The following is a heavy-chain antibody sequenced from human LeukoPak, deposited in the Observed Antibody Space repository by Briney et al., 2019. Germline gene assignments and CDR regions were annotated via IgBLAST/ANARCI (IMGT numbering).Heavy chain of an antibody. Sequence: GGSLRLSCAASGFIFTDYWMYWVRQAPGKGLAWVANIKEDGSEKNYVDSVKGRFTISRDNAKNSLYLQMNSLRAEDTAVYYCARSSGWPFDYWGQGTLVTVSS. CDR2: IKEDGSEK. D-gene: IGHD6-19*01. J-gene: IGHJ4*02. V-gene: IGHV3-7*01. CDR3: ARSSGWPFDY. CDR1: GFIFTDYW.